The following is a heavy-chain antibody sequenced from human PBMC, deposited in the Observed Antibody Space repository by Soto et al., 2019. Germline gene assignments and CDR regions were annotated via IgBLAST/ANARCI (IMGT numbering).Heavy chain of an antibody. CDR1: GGSIIHSRYY. CDR3: ARDYYDSSDYTTNWFDP. J-gene: IGHJ5*02. Sequence: PSGTLSLTCTVSGGSIIHSRYYGAWIRQPPGKGLEWIGSIYHTGNTYYNPSLRSRVTISVDTSKNQFSLKLTSVTAADTAVYYCARDYYDSSDYTTNWFDPWGQGTLVTVS. D-gene: IGHD3-22*01. V-gene: IGHV4-39*01. CDR2: IYHTGNT.